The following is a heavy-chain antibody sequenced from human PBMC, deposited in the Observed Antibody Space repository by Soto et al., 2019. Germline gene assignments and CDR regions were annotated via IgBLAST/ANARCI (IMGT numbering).Heavy chain of an antibody. V-gene: IGHV2-5*02. Sequence: QITLKESGPTLVKPTQSLTLTCTISGFSLTTSEVGVGWIRQPPGKALEWLALIYWDDDKRFSPSLRNRLTITKDTSRNQVVLTMTNMDPVDTGTYYCARSSDWSYLFDYWGQGTLVTVSS. CDR2: IYWDDDK. J-gene: IGHJ4*02. CDR3: ARSSDWSYLFDY. D-gene: IGHD6-19*01. CDR1: GFSLTTSEVG.